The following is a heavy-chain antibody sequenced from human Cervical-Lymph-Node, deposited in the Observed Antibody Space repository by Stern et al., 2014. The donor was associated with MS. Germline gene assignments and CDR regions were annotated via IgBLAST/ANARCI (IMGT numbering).Heavy chain of an antibody. V-gene: IGHV1-69*01. CDR1: GGTFNVYA. D-gene: IGHD2/OR15-2a*01. J-gene: IGHJ6*02. Sequence: QVQLVQSGAEVKKPGSSVKVSCQASGGTFNVYAINWLRQAPGQGLEWMGGIIPIFGTADYEQKFQGRVTITADESTRTSSMQLSSLRSNDTAVYYCARDGRHRGNYGLDVWGQGTTVIVSS. CDR2: IIPIFGTA. CDR3: ARDGRHRGNYGLDV.